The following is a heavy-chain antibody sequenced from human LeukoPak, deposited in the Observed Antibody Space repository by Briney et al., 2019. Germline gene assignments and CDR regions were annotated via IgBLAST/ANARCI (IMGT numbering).Heavy chain of an antibody. Sequence: ASEMVSCKASGYTYTSYYMHWVRQAAGQWLEWMGIINPSGGSTSYAQKFQGRVTMTRDTSTSTVYMELSSLRSEDTAVYYCARDPTRGVTGTTWGYYFDYWGQGTLVTVSS. J-gene: IGHJ4*02. D-gene: IGHD1-20*01. V-gene: IGHV1-46*01. CDR2: INPSGGST. CDR3: ARDPTRGVTGTTWGYYFDY. CDR1: GYTYTSYY.